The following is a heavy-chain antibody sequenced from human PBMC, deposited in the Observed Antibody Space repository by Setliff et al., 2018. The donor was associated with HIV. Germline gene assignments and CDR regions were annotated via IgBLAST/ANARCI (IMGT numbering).Heavy chain of an antibody. V-gene: IGHV4-59*08. CDR3: ARHSSSRRHDAFDI. Sequence: PSETLSLTCTVSGDSSSNDYWTWVRQPPGKGLEWIGNIHTSGTTKYNPSLNSRVTISVDTSKNQFSLKLSSVTAADTAVYYCARHSSSRRHDAFDIWGQGTMVTVSS. CDR2: IHTSGTT. CDR1: GDSSSNDY. J-gene: IGHJ3*02. D-gene: IGHD6-6*01.